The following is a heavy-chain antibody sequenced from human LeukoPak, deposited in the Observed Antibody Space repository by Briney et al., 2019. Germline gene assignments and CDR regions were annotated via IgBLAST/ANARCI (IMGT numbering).Heavy chain of an antibody. Sequence: PGGSLRLSCAASGFTFSNHGMNWVRQAPGKGLEWVSVIYSGGSTYYADSVKGRFTISRDNSKNTLYLQMNSLRAEDTAVYYCARVLGGSYYYYYYYMDVWGKGTTVTISS. CDR1: GFTFSNHG. J-gene: IGHJ6*03. CDR3: ARVLGGSYYYYYYYMDV. D-gene: IGHD1-26*01. CDR2: IYSGGST. V-gene: IGHV3-53*01.